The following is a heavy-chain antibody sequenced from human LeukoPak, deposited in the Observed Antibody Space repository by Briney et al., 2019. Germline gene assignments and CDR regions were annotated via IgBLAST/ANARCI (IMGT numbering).Heavy chain of an antibody. V-gene: IGHV4-30-2*01. CDR3: AREGVEGVVVPAAKRSPVNNWFDP. Sequence: SQTLSLTCTVSGGSISSGGYYWSWIRQPPGKGLEWIGYIYHSGSTYYNPSLKSRVTISVDRSKNQFSLKLSSVTAADTAVYYCAREGVEGVVVPAAKRSPVNNWFDPWGQGTLVTVSS. CDR1: GGSISSGGYY. D-gene: IGHD2-2*01. J-gene: IGHJ5*02. CDR2: IYHSGST.